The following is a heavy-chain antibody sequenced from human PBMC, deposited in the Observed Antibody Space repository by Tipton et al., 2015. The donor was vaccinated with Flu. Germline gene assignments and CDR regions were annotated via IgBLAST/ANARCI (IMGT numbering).Heavy chain of an antibody. D-gene: IGHD3-10*01. Sequence: TLSLTCTVSGGSISSSSYYWGWIRQPPGKGLEWIGSIYYSGSTYYNPSLKSRVTISVDTSKNQFSLKLSSVTAADTAVYYCATKFASWGVWEPRDYWGQGTLVTVSS. CDR2: IYYSGST. CDR3: ATKFASWGVWEPRDY. V-gene: IGHV4-39*07. J-gene: IGHJ4*02. CDR1: GGSISSSSYY.